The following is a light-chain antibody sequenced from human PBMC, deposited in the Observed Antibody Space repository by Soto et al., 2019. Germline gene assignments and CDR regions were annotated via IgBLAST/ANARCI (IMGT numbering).Light chain of an antibody. V-gene: IGKV1-39*01. CDR2: AAY. J-gene: IGKJ2*03. CDR1: PNLRNY. Sequence: DIQMTQSPSSLSAYVGDRVTITCRARPNLRNYFNWYQQTPGKAHKLLIYAAYSLQSRVPSRFSGSGSGTDVTLTSSSLQPEDFATYYCQQSSSTPYSFGQGTKLAIK. CDR3: QQSSSTPYS.